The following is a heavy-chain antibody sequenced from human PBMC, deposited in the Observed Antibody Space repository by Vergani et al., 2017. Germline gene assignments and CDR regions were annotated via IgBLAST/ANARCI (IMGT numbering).Heavy chain of an antibody. CDR1: GGTFSSYT. CDR2: IIPILGIA. D-gene: IGHD1-26*01. J-gene: IGHJ6*02. CDR3: AKTSFVGATAYYYYYGVDV. V-gene: IGHV1-69*02. Sequence: QVQLVQSGAEVKKPGSSVKVSCKASGGTFSSYTISWVRQAPGQGLEWMGRIIPILGIANYAQKFQGRVTITADKSTSTAYMELSSLRSEDTAVYYCAKTSFVGATAYYYYYGVDVWGQGTTVTVSS.